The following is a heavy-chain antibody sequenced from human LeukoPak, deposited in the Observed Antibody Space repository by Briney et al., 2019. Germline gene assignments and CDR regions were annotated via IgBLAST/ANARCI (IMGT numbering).Heavy chain of an antibody. CDR2: ISGSGSSYI. CDR3: ARDLRGVRWGIFDI. V-gene: IGHV3-21*01. Sequence: GGSLRLSCAASGLTFSSYAMSWVRQAPGKGLEWVSAISGSGSSYIYYADSMEGRFTISRDNAKNSLYLQMNSLRVEDTAVYYCARDLRGVRWGIFDIWGQGTMVTVSS. CDR1: GLTFSSYA. J-gene: IGHJ3*02. D-gene: IGHD3-16*01.